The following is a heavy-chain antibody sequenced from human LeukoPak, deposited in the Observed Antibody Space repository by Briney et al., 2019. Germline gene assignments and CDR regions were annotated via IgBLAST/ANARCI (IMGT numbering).Heavy chain of an antibody. Sequence: SETLSLTCTVSGGSISKYYWSWIRQPPGKGLEWIGYIYYSGSTNYNPSLKSRVTISVDTSKNQFSLKLSSVTAADTAVYYCARLETYCGGDCYLGFDYWGQGTLVTVSS. V-gene: IGHV4-59*08. D-gene: IGHD2-21*02. CDR2: IYYSGST. CDR1: GGSISKYY. CDR3: ARLETYCGGDCYLGFDY. J-gene: IGHJ4*02.